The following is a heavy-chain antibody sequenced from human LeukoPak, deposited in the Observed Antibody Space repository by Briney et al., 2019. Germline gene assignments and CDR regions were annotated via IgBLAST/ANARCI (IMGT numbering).Heavy chain of an antibody. D-gene: IGHD1-26*01. J-gene: IGHJ1*01. CDR2: INHSGST. CDR1: GGSFSGYY. Sequence: SETLSLTCAVYGGSFSGYYWSWIRQAPGKGLEWIGEINHSGSTNYSPSLKSRVTISVDTSKNQFSLKLSSVTAADTAVYYCARAGSYYVRHFQHWGQGTLVTVSS. CDR3: ARAGSYYVRHFQH. V-gene: IGHV4-34*01.